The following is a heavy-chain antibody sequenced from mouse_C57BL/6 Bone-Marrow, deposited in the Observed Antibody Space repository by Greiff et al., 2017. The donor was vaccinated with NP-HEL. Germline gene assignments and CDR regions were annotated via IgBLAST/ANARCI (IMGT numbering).Heavy chain of an antibody. CDR1: GYTFTSYW. V-gene: IGHV1-5*01. CDR3: TRWDYYGSSCGFAY. J-gene: IGHJ3*01. D-gene: IGHD1-1*01. Sequence: VHVKQSGTVLARPGASVKMSCKTSGYTFTSYWMHWVKQRPGQGLEWIGAIYPGNSDTSYNQKFKGKAKLTAVTSASTAYMELSSLTNEDSAVYYCTRWDYYGSSCGFAYWGQGTLVTVSA. CDR2: IYPGNSDT.